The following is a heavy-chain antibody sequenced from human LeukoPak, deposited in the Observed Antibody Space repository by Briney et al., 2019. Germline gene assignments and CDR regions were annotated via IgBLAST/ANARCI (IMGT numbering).Heavy chain of an antibody. J-gene: IGHJ4*02. Sequence: GGSLRLSCAASGFTFSDYYMSWIRQAPGKGLEWVSYISSSGSTIYYADSVKGRFTISRDNAKNSLYLQMNSLRAEDTAVYYCARRRRGQQLVDPYFDYWGQGTLVTVSS. CDR3: ARRRRGQQLVDPYFDY. D-gene: IGHD6-13*01. CDR2: ISSSGSTI. V-gene: IGHV3-11*01. CDR1: GFTFSDYY.